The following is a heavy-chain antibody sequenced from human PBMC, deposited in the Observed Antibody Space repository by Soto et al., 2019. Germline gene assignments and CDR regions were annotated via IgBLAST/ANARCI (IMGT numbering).Heavy chain of an antibody. V-gene: IGHV4-34*01. CDR3: ASHDYNPEIGSEIDY. D-gene: IGHD4-4*01. CDR2: INHSGST. Sequence: PSETLSLTCAVYGGSFSGYYWSWIRQPPGKGLEWIGEINHSGSTNYNPSLKSRVTISVDTSKNQFSLKLSSVTAADTAVYYCASHDYNPEIGSEIDYWGQGTLVTVSS. J-gene: IGHJ4*02. CDR1: GGSFSGYY.